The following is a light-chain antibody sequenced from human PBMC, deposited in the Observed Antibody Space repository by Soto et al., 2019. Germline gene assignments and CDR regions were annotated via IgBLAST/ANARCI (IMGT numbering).Light chain of an antibody. V-gene: IGKV3-11*01. CDR1: HSVEKY. CDR3: QQRKHWRPLT. Sequence: EVVLTQSPATLSLSPGERAILSCRASHSVEKYLAWYQQKPGQTPRRLTYDAYNRATGIPARFSGSGSVTDFNLTSSSREPVDFPVYYFQQRKHWRPLTFGGGTKVELK. CDR2: DAY. J-gene: IGKJ4*01.